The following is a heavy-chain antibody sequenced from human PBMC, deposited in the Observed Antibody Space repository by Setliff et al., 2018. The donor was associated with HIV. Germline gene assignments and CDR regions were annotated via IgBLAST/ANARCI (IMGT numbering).Heavy chain of an antibody. V-gene: IGHV4-39*01. D-gene: IGHD6-19*01. CDR3: ARLRQWLAFFDS. J-gene: IGHJ4*02. Sequence: SEPLSLTCTVSGGSISRGSYSWGWIRQPPGKGLEWIGSISYTGITNYNPSLKSRVTISVDTSQNQFSLKLTSVTAADTAVYYCARLRQWLAFFDSWGQGTLVTVSS. CDR1: GGSISRGSYS. CDR2: ISYTGIT.